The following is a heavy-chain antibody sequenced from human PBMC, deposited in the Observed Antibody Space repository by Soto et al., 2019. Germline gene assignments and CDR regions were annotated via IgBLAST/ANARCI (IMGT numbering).Heavy chain of an antibody. Sequence: QVQLVESGGGVVQPGRSLRLSCAASGFTFSSYAMHWVRQAPGKGLEWVAVISYDGSNKYYADSVKGRFTISRDNSKNTLYLQMNSLRAEDTAVYYCARDGSGSTLGYWGQGTLVTVSS. CDR1: GFTFSSYA. V-gene: IGHV3-30-3*01. D-gene: IGHD3-10*01. CDR2: ISYDGSNK. J-gene: IGHJ4*02. CDR3: ARDGSGSTLGY.